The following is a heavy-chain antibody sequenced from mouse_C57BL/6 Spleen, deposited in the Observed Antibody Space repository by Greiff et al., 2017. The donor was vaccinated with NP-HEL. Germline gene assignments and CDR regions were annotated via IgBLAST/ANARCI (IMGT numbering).Heavy chain of an antibody. V-gene: IGHV1-15*01. CDR3: TRLAWFAY. CDR1: GYTFTDYD. CDR2: IDPETGGT. Sequence: VQLQQSGAELVRPGASVTLSCKASGYTFTDYDMHWVKQTPVHGLEWIGAIDPETGGTAYNQKFKGKAILTADKSSSTAYMELRSLTSEDSAVYYCTRLAWFAYWGQGTLVTVSA. J-gene: IGHJ3*01.